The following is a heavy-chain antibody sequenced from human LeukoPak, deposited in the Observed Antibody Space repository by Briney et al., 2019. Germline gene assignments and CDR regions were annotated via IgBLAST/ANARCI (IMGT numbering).Heavy chain of an antibody. CDR3: TRDNNHYYGSGSYNNWFDP. D-gene: IGHD3-10*01. CDR2: INPNSGGT. J-gene: IGHJ5*02. V-gene: IGHV1-2*02. CDR1: GYTFTGYY. Sequence: ASVKVSCKASGYTFTGYYMHWVRQAPGQGLEWMGWINPNSGGTNYAQKFQGRVTMTRDTSISTAYMELSRLRSDDTAVYYCTRDNNHYYGSGSYNNWFDPWGQGTLVTVSS.